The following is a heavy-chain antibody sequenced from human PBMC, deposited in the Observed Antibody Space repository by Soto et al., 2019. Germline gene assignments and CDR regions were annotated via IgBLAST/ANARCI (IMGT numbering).Heavy chain of an antibody. CDR2: INAGNGNT. CDR1: GYTFTSYA. J-gene: IGHJ4*02. D-gene: IGHD3-10*01. V-gene: IGHV1-3*01. CDR3: ARGPPPLWFGELLGPLGY. Sequence: ASVKVSCKASGYTFTSYAMHWVRQAPGQRLEWMGWINAGNGNTKYSQKFQGRVTITRDTSASTAYMELSSLRSEDTAVYYCARGPPPLWFGELLGPLGYWGQGTLVTVSS.